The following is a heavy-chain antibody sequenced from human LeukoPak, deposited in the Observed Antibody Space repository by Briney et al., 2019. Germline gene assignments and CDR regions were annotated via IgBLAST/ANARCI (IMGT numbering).Heavy chain of an antibody. Sequence: SETLSLTCTVSGASISSYYWSWIRQPPGKGLEWIGRIYTSGSTNYNPSLKSRVTISVDTSKNQFSLKLSSVTAADTAVYYCARVIVSSGSYLGAFDIWGQGTMVTVSS. J-gene: IGHJ3*02. CDR1: GASISSYY. CDR3: ARVIVSSGSYLGAFDI. D-gene: IGHD1-26*01. V-gene: IGHV4-4*08. CDR2: IYTSGST.